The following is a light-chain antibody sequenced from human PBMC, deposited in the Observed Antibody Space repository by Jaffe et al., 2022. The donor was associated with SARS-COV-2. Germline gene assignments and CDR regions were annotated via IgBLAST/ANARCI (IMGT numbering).Light chain of an antibody. CDR3: VLHMDSGPNWV. CDR2: STD. V-gene: IGLV8-61*01. J-gene: IGLJ3*02. Sequence: QTVVTQEPSFSVSPGGTVTLTCGLSSGSVSTSYYPSWFQQTPGQAPRTLIYSTDTRSSGVPDRFSGSILGNKAALTITGAQADDESDYYCVLHMDSGPNWVFGGGTKLTVL. CDR1: SGSVSTSYY.